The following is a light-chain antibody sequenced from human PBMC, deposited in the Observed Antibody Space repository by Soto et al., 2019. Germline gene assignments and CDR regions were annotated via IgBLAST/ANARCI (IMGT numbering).Light chain of an antibody. CDR3: QYWGCGTVV. V-gene: IGLV4-69*01. Sequence: QLVLTQSPSASASLGASVKLTCTLSSGHSNYAIAWHQQQSEKGPRYLMKLNSDGSHSKGDGIPDRFSGSSSGAERYLTISSLQSEEDDYYYCQYWGCGTVVFGGGTKLTVL. CDR1: SGHSNYA. J-gene: IGLJ2*01. CDR2: LNSDGSH.